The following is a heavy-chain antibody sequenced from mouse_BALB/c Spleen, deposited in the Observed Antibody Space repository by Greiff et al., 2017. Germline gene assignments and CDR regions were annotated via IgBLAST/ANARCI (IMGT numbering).Heavy chain of an antibody. J-gene: IGHJ4*01. CDR3: ARSRIYYGNPNYAMDY. V-gene: IGHV1-14*01. Sequence: EVQLQQSGPELVKPGASVKMSCKASGYTFTSYVMHWVKQKPGQGLEWIGYINPYNDGTKYNEKFKGKATLTSDKSSSTAYMELSSLTSEDSAVYYCARSRIYYGNPNYAMDYWGQGTSVTVSS. CDR2: INPYNDGT. D-gene: IGHD2-1*01. CDR1: GYTFTSYV.